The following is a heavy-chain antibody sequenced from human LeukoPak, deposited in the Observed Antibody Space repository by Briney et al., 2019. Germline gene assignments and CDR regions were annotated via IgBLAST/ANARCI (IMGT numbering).Heavy chain of an antibody. Sequence: ASVKLSCKASGYTFSSYYMHWVRQAPGQGLEWMGIINPSGGTTSYAQKFQGRVPMTRETSTCTVYMELSSLLSEDTAVYYCARGYYDFPFWGQGTLVTVSS. J-gene: IGHJ4*02. CDR3: ARGYYDFPF. CDR2: INPSGGTT. D-gene: IGHD3-3*01. V-gene: IGHV1-46*01. CDR1: GYTFSSYY.